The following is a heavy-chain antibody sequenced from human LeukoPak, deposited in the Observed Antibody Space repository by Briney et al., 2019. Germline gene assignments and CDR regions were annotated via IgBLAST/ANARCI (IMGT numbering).Heavy chain of an antibody. CDR2: IYYTGIT. CDR3: VGRRGDGDYRPEY. J-gene: IGHJ4*02. CDR1: GGSIGSTAYY. D-gene: IGHD4-17*01. Sequence: SETLSLTCSVSGGSIGSTAYYWGWIRQPPGKGLEWIGSIYYTGITYYNPSLKSRFTISLDTSRNQFSLKLNSVTAPETAVYYCVGRRGDGDYRPEYWGQGTLVTVSS. V-gene: IGHV4-39*01.